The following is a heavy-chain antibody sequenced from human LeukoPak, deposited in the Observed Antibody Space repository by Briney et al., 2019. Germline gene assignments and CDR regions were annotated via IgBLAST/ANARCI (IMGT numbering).Heavy chain of an antibody. CDR1: GFTFSSYA. V-gene: IGHV3-30*04. D-gene: IGHD2-21*02. J-gene: IGHJ4*02. CDR2: ISYDGSNK. CDR3: ARAIVVVTAPCDY. Sequence: GRSLRLSCAASGFTFSSYAMHWVRQAPGKGLEWVAVISYDGSNKYYADSVKGRFTISRDNSRNTLYLQMNSLRAEDTAVYYCARAIVVVTAPCDYWGQGTLVTVSS.